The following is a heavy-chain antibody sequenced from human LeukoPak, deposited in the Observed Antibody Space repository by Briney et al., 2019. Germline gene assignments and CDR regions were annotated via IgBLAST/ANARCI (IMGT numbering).Heavy chain of an antibody. Sequence: SQTLSLTCTVSGGSISSGSYYWSWIRQPAGKGLEWIGRIYTSGSTNYNPSLKSRVTMSVDTSKNQLSLKLSSVTAADTAVYYCARLGPDSSGWYGRAFDIWGQGTMVTVSS. D-gene: IGHD6-19*01. CDR2: IYTSGST. CDR3: ARLGPDSSGWYGRAFDI. CDR1: GGSISSGSYY. J-gene: IGHJ3*02. V-gene: IGHV4-61*02.